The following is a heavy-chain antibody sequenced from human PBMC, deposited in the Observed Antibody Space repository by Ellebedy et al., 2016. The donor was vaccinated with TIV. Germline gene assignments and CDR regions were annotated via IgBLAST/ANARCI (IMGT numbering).Heavy chain of an antibody. V-gene: IGHV1-2*02. CDR1: GYTLTVYY. J-gene: IGHJ4*02. Sequence: ASVKVSXXASGYTLTVYYLHWVRQAPGQGLEWMGWINPASGVTSYAQKFQGRVTMTRDTSISTAYMELSSLRSDDTAVYYCARGWSEDTVMVTSYWGQGTLVTVSS. D-gene: IGHD5-18*01. CDR2: INPASGVT. CDR3: ARGWSEDTVMVTSY.